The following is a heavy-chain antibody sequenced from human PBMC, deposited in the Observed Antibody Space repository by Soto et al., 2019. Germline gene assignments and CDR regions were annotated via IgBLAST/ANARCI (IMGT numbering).Heavy chain of an antibody. CDR2: IWYDGSNK. J-gene: IGHJ6*02. Sequence: GGSLRLSCAASGFTFSSYGMHWVRQAPGKGLEWVAVIWYDGSNKYYADSVKGRFTISRDNSKNTLYLQMNSLRAEDTAVYYCARDISGYAYYYYYGMDVWGQGTTVTVSS. V-gene: IGHV3-33*01. CDR1: GFTFSSYG. D-gene: IGHD5-12*01. CDR3: ARDISGYAYYYYYGMDV.